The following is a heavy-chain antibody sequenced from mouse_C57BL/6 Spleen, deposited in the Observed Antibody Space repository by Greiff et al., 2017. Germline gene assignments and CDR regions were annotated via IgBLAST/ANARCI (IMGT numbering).Heavy chain of an antibody. CDR3: ARGGDSSGY. Sequence: QVQLQQSGPELVKPGASVKISCKASGYAFSSSWMNWVKQRPGKGLEWIGRIYPGDGDTNYNGKFKGKATLTVDKSSSTAYMQLSSLTSEDSAVYYCARGGDSSGYWGQGTTLTVSS. J-gene: IGHJ2*01. CDR2: IYPGDGDT. D-gene: IGHD3-2*02. CDR1: GYAFSSSW. V-gene: IGHV1-82*01.